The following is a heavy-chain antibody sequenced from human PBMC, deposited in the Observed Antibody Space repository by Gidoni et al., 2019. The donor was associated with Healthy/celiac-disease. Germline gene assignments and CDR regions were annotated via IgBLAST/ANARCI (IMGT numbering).Heavy chain of an antibody. CDR3: ARGGATQVVVVGSNWFDP. CDR1: VGSFSGYD. V-gene: IGHV4-34*01. J-gene: IGHJ5*02. CDR2: INHSGST. D-gene: IGHD2-2*01. Sequence: QVQLQQWGAGLLQPSETLSLTCAVYVGSFSGYDWSWIRQPPGKGLEGIGEINHSGSTNYNPSLKSRVTISVDTSKNQFSLKLSSVTAADTAVYYCARGGATQVVVVGSNWFDPWGQGTLVTVSS.